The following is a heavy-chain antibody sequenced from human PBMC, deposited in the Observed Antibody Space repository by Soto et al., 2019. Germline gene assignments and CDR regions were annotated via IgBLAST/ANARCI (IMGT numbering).Heavy chain of an antibody. V-gene: IGHV5-51*01. Sequence: GESLKISCTGSGYNCNNYWIAWVRQMPGRGLEWMGITNPGDSQTRHSPSFQGQVTISVDKSISTAYLQWNSLKASDTAMYYCATHGAWEPLGHWGQGTLVTVSS. D-gene: IGHD1-26*01. J-gene: IGHJ5*02. CDR1: GYNCNNYW. CDR2: TNPGDSQT. CDR3: ATHGAWEPLGH.